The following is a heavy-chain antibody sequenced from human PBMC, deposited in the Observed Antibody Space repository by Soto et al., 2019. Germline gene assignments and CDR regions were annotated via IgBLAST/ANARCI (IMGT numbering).Heavy chain of an antibody. V-gene: IGHV2-5*02. J-gene: IGHJ4*02. CDR3: AHSVVAGLGYYFDY. CDR2: IYWDDDK. Sequence: QITLKESGPPLVKPTQTLTLTCTFSGFSLSSTRVAVGWIRQPPGKALEWLALIYWDDDKRYSPFLKSRLTLTKDTSKDPVVLTMTNMDPVDTATYYCAHSVVAGLGYYFDYWGQGTLVTVSS. D-gene: IGHD6-19*01. CDR1: GFSLSSTRVA.